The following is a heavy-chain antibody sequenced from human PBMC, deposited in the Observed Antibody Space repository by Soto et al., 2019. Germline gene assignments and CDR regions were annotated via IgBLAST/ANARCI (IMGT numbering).Heavy chain of an antibody. CDR1: GGSISSYY. D-gene: IGHD3-22*01. CDR3: ARDDYPYYDDSSGYHFDY. V-gene: IGHV3-48*01. J-gene: IGHJ4*02. Sequence: PSETLSLTCTVSGGSISSYYWSWIRQPPGKGLEWIGYIYYSSSTIHYADSVKGRFTISRDNAKNSLYLQMNSLRAEDTAVYYCARDDYPYYDDSSGYHFDYWGQGALVTVSS. CDR2: IYYSSSTI.